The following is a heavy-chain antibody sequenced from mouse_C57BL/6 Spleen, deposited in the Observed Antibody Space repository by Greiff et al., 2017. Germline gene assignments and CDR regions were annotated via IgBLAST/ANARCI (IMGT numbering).Heavy chain of an antibody. Sequence: QVQLQQSGAELVKPGASVKISCKASGYAFSSYWMNWVKQRPGKGLEWIGQIYPGDGDTNYNGKFTGKATLTVDKSSSTAYMQLSSLTSEASAVYFCARWGGAGYPDANWGEEDLVTVSA. CDR2: IYPGDGDT. V-gene: IGHV1-80*01. CDR1: GYAFSSYW. CDR3: ARWGGAGYPDAN. D-gene: IGHD3-2*02. J-gene: IGHJ3*01.